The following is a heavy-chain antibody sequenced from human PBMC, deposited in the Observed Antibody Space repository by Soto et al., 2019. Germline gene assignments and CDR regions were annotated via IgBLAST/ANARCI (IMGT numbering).Heavy chain of an antibody. V-gene: IGHV1-18*01. J-gene: IGHJ5*02. CDR3: ARDGVFLWFGELSPPNTCFDP. D-gene: IGHD3-10*01. Sequence: QVQLVQSGAEVKKPGASVKVSCKASGYTFTSYGISWVRQAPGQGLEWMGWISAYNGNTNYAQKLQARVTRTPDTPRSTAYMELRGLRSDDTAVYYCARDGVFLWFGELSPPNTCFDPWAQGPLVTVSS. CDR1: GYTFTSYG. CDR2: ISAYNGNT.